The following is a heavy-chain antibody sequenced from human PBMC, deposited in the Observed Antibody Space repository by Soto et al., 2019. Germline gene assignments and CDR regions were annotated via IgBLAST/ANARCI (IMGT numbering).Heavy chain of an antibody. J-gene: IGHJ6*02. CDR1: GFTFSSYA. CDR3: AKDGASGSYPPYYYYGMDV. CDR2: ISGSGGNA. V-gene: IGHV3-23*01. D-gene: IGHD1-26*01. Sequence: EVQLLGSGGGLVQPGGSLKLSCAASGFTFSSYARSWVRQAPGKGLEWVSTISGSGGNAYYADSVKGRFTISRDNSKNTLHLQMNSLRPDDTAVYYCAKDGASGSYPPYYYYGMDVWGQGTTVTVSS.